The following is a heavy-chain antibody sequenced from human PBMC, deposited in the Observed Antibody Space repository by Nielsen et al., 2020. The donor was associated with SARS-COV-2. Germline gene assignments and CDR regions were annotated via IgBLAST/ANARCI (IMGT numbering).Heavy chain of an antibody. CDR1: GFSFSNYV. J-gene: IGHJ4*02. Sequence: GGSLRLSCVASGFSFSNYVMNWVRQAPGKGLKWVSAISESGGATYYTDSVKGRFTISRDNSRNTLYLEMNSLRADDTAVYYCAKHEGEDWGQGTLVTVSS. CDR2: ISESGGAT. CDR3: AKHEGED. D-gene: IGHD3-10*01. V-gene: IGHV3-23*01.